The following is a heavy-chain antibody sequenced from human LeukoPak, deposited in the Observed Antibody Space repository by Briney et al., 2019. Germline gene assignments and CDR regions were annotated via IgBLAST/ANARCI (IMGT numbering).Heavy chain of an antibody. CDR1: GFTFSSYW. CDR3: ARNTYYYDSSGYWAYDY. V-gene: IGHV3-7*01. D-gene: IGHD3-22*01. Sequence: GGSLRLSCAASGFTFSSYWMSWVRQAPGKGLEWVANIKQDGSEKYYADSVKGRFTISRDNAKNSLYLQMNSLRAEDTAVYYCARNTYYYDSSGYWAYDYWGQGTLVTVSS. J-gene: IGHJ4*02. CDR2: IKQDGSEK.